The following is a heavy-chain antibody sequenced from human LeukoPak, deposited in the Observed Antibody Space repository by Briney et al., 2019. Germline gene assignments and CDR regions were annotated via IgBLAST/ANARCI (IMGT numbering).Heavy chain of an antibody. V-gene: IGHV1-18*01. J-gene: IGHJ4*02. CDR1: GYTFTSYA. CDR3: ARGGSRMVTYGSLDY. Sequence: ASVKVSCKASGYTFTSYAINWVRQAPGQGFEWMGWINTYNGNTNYAQKLQGRVTMTADISTSTAYMELRSLRSDDTAVYHCARGGSRMVTYGSLDYWAREAWSPSPQ. D-gene: IGHD2-15*01. CDR2: INTYNGNT.